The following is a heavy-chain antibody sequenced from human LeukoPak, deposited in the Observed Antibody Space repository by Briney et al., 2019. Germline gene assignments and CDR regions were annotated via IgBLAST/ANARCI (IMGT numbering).Heavy chain of an antibody. CDR2: ISSSSGSI. Sequence: PGGSLRLSCAASGFTFSSYGMSWVRQAPGKGLEWVSYISSSSGSIYYADSVKGRFTISRDNAKNSLYLQMNSLRAEDTAVYYCARDRYLDIDFWGQGTLVTVSS. J-gene: IGHJ4*02. CDR1: GFTFSSYG. CDR3: ARDRYLDIDF. V-gene: IGHV3-48*01. D-gene: IGHD2-2*03.